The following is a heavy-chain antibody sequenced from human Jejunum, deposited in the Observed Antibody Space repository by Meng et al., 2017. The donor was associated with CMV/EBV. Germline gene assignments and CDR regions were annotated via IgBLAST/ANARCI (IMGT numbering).Heavy chain of an antibody. J-gene: IGHJ2*01. V-gene: IGHV3-30*04. CDR2: LQYDDSSE. CDR1: GFTFSDYA. CDR3: ARDRGSGSRWYWHFDL. Sequence: GFTFSDYALHWVRQAPGKGLEWVAVLQYDDSSETYADSVKGRFTISRENPKNTLYLQMNSLRPEDTAIYYCARDRGSGSRWYWHFDLWGRGTLVTVSS. D-gene: IGHD6-13*01.